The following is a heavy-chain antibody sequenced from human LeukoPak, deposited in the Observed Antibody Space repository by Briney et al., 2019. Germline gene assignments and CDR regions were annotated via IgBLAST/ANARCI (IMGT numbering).Heavy chain of an antibody. J-gene: IGHJ4*02. Sequence: GGSLRLSCAASGFTFSGYWMSWVRQAPGKGLEWVATIKQDASEKTYVDSVEGRFTSSRDNAKSSLFLQMDSLRAEDTAVYYCARSGMDAAIDYWGQGTLVTVSS. V-gene: IGHV3-7*01. CDR2: IKQDASEK. CDR1: GFTFSGYW. CDR3: ARSGMDAAIDY. D-gene: IGHD2-15*01.